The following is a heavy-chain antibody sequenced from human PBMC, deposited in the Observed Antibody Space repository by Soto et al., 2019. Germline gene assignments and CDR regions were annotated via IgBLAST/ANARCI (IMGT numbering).Heavy chain of an antibody. CDR2: IGAYNGNT. J-gene: IGHJ6*03. CDR3: ARGIPVGYCSGGSCYYMDV. V-gene: IGHV1-18*01. Sequence: ASVKVSCKASGYTFTSYGISWVRQAPGQGLEWMGWIGAYNGNTNYAQKLQGRVTMTTDTSTSTAYMELRSLRSDDTAVYYCARGIPVGYCSGGSCYYMDVWGKGTTVTVSS. CDR1: GYTFTSYG. D-gene: IGHD2-15*01.